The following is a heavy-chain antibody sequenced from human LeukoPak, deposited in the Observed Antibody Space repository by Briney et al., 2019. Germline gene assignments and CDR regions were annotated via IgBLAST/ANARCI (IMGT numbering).Heavy chain of an antibody. CDR1: GGSISSSSYY. Sequence: SETLSLTCTVSGGSISSSSYYWGWIRQPPGKGLEWIGSIYYSGSTNYNPSLKSRVTMSVDTSKNQFFLKLSSVTAADTAVYYCARSYYYDSSGFDAFDIWGQGTMVTVSS. V-gene: IGHV4-39*07. J-gene: IGHJ3*02. CDR2: IYYSGST. CDR3: ARSYYYDSSGFDAFDI. D-gene: IGHD3-22*01.